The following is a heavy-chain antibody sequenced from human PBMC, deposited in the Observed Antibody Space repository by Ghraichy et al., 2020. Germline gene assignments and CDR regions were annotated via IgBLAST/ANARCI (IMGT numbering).Heavy chain of an antibody. D-gene: IGHD6-19*01. CDR3: ASGRGIGWDY. V-gene: IGHV3-21*01. Sequence: GGSLRLSCAASGFTFSSYSMNWVRQAPGKGLEWVSSISSSSSYIYYADSVKGRFTISRDNAKNSLYLQMNSLRAEDTAVYYCASGRGIGWDYWGQGTLVTVSS. CDR1: GFTFSSYS. J-gene: IGHJ4*02. CDR2: ISSSSSYI.